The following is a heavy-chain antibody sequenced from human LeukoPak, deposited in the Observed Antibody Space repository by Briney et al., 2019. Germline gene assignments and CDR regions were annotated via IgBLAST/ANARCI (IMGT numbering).Heavy chain of an antibody. J-gene: IGHJ4*02. V-gene: IGHV3-23*01. CDR3: ARDSRYYDSSGYPFDY. D-gene: IGHD3-22*01. Sequence: GGSLRLSCVASGFTLRSYVMNWVRQTPGKGLEWVSSISGSGDSTFYADSVKGRFSISRDNSKNSLYLQMNSLRAEDTAVYYCARDSRYYDSSGYPFDYWGQGTLVTVSS. CDR1: GFTLRSYV. CDR2: ISGSGDST.